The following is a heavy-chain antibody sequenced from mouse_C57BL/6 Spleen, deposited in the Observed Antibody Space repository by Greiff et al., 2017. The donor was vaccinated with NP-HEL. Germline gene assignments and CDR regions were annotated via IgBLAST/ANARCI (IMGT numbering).Heavy chain of an antibody. J-gene: IGHJ4*01. Sequence: QVQLQQPGAELVMPGASVKLSCKASGYTFTSYWMHWVKQRPGQGLEWIGEIDPSDSYTNYNQKFKGKSTLTVDKSSSTAYMQLSSLTSEDSAVYYCARIWASGYYAMDYWGQGTSVTVSS. V-gene: IGHV1-69*01. CDR2: IDPSDSYT. CDR3: ARIWASGYYAMDY. CDR1: GYTFTSYW. D-gene: IGHD1-1*02.